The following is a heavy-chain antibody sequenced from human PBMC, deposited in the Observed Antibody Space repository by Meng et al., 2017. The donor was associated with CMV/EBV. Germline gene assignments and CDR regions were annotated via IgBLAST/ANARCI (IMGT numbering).Heavy chain of an antibody. V-gene: IGHV3-21*01. Sequence: GGSLRLSCAASGFTFSSYSMNWVRQAPGKGLEWVSSISSSSSYIYYADSVKGRFTISRDNAKNSLYLQMNSLRAEDTAVYYCARESLSGFGELLWGVLGMDVWGQGTTVTVSS. CDR2: ISSSSSYI. J-gene: IGHJ6*02. D-gene: IGHD3-10*01. CDR1: GFTFSSYS. CDR3: ARESLSGFGELLWGVLGMDV.